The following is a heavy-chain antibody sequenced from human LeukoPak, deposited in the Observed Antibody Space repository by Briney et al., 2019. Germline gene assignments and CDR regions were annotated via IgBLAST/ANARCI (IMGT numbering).Heavy chain of an antibody. CDR3: ARVDIVVVPAATPAHPYYYYNNV. Sequence: GGSLRLSCAASGFTFSSYGMSWVRQAPGKGLEWVSAISGSGGSTYYADSVKGRFTISRDNSKNTLYLQMNSLRAEDTAVYYCARVDIVVVPAATPAHPYYYYNNVWGTGTTVIISS. J-gene: IGHJ6*03. CDR2: ISGSGGST. V-gene: IGHV3-23*01. CDR1: GFTFSSYG. D-gene: IGHD2-2*02.